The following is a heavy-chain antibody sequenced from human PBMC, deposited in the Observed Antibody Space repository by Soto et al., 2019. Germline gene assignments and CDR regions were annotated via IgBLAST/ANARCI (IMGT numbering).Heavy chain of an antibody. D-gene: IGHD5-12*01. V-gene: IGHV1-69*02. J-gene: IGHJ4*02. CDR1: GGTFSSYT. CDR2: IIPILGIA. Sequence: SVKVSCKASGGTFSSYTISWVRQAPGQGLEWMGRIIPILGIANYAQKFQGRVTITADKSTSTAYMELSSLRSEDTAVYYCARMLLYSGYDSTFDYWGQGTLVTVSS. CDR3: ARMLLYSGYDSTFDY.